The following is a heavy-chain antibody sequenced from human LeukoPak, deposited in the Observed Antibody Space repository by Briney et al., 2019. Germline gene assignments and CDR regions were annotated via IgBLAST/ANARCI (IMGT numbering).Heavy chain of an antibody. Sequence: GESLKISCKGSGYSFTSYWIGWVRQMPGKGLEWMGIIYPGDSDTRYSPSFQGRVTISADKSISTAYLQWSSLKASDTAMYYCAVTLEKYNGYFDYWGQGTLVTVSS. J-gene: IGHJ4*02. CDR2: IYPGDSDT. D-gene: IGHD5-24*01. CDR3: AVTLEKYNGYFDY. CDR1: GYSFTSYW. V-gene: IGHV5-51*01.